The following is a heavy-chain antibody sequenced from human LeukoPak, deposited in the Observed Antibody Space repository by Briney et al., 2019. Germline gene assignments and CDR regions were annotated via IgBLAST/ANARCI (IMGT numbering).Heavy chain of an antibody. D-gene: IGHD5-18*01. CDR1: GGSISSYY. J-gene: IGHJ3*02. Sequence: SETLSLTCTVSGGSISSYYWSWIRQPPGKGLEWIGYIYYSGTTNYNPSLKGRVTISVDTSKNRFSLKLRSVIAADTAVYYCAKERGDTAAPDAFDIWGQGTMVTVSS. CDR3: AKERGDTAAPDAFDI. V-gene: IGHV4-59*01. CDR2: IYYSGTT.